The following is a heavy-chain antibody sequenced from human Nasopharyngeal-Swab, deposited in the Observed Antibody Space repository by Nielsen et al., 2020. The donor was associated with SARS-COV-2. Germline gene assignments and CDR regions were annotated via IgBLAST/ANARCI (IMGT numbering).Heavy chain of an antibody. Sequence: GESLKIPCAASGFTFSSYALSWVRQAPGKGLEWVSAISGRGGSTYYADSVKGRFTISRDNSKNTLYLQMNSLRAEDTAVYYCAKDPYYYDSSGYYPFDYWGQGTLVTVSS. J-gene: IGHJ4*02. CDR2: ISGRGGST. CDR1: GFTFSSYA. V-gene: IGHV3-23*01. D-gene: IGHD3-22*01. CDR3: AKDPYYYDSSGYYPFDY.